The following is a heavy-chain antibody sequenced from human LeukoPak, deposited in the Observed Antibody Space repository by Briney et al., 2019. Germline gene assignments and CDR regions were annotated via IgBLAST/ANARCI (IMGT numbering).Heavy chain of an antibody. Sequence: PGGSLRLSCAASGVTFNNAWVSWVRQAPGKGLEGVSAITGNGANTYYAGSVQGRFTISRDNSKNTLYLQMNSLRAEDTAVYYCAKDTSQGSIVVAPAAPDYWGQGTLVTVSS. CDR3: AKDTSQGSIVVAPAAPDY. CDR2: ITGNGANT. CDR1: GVTFNNAW. V-gene: IGHV3-23*01. J-gene: IGHJ4*02. D-gene: IGHD2-2*01.